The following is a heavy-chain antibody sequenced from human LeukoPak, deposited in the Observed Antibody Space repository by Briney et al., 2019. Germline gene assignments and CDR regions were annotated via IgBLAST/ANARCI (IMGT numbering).Heavy chain of an antibody. CDR1: GGSISSPTYY. J-gene: IGHJ4*02. D-gene: IGHD3-22*01. CDR2: IYYSGST. V-gene: IGHV4-39*01. Sequence: PLETLSLTCTVSGGSISSPTYYWGWIRQPPGKGLEWIGSIYYSGSTYYNPSLKSRVTISVDTSKNQFSLKLSSVTAADTAVYYCARRLTENSSGQIGQIDYWGQGTLVTVSS. CDR3: ARRLTENSSGQIGQIDY.